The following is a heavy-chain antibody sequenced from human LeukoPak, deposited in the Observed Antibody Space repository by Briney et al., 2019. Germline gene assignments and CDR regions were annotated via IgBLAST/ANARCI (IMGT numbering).Heavy chain of an antibody. Sequence: ASVNVSCKASGYTFTSYYMHWVRQAPGQGLEWMGIINPSGGSTSYAQKFQGRVTMTRDTSASTAYMELSSLRSEDTAVYYCARGPPNWGYDYWGPGTLVTVSS. J-gene: IGHJ4*02. CDR1: GYTFTSYY. CDR2: INPSGGST. D-gene: IGHD7-27*01. CDR3: ARGPPNWGYDY. V-gene: IGHV1-46*01.